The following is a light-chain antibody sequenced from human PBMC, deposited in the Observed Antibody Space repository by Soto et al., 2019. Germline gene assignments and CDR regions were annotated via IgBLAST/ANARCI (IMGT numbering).Light chain of an antibody. V-gene: IGLV2-14*01. CDR1: SSDVGSFNY. CDR3: VSYATSTTLYV. CDR2: EVT. Sequence: QSVLTRPASVSGSPGQSITMSCTATSSDVGSFNYVSWYQHHPGKAPKLMIYEVTSRPSGVSNRFSGSKSGNTASLTISGLQAEDEADYYCVSYATSTTLYVFGSGTKVTVL. J-gene: IGLJ1*01.